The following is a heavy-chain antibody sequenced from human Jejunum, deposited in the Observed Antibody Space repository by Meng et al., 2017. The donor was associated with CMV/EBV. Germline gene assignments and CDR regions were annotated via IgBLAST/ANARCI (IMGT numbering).Heavy chain of an antibody. Sequence: YWMKWVRHFPGKGREWVDNINFDGSVEYYVDSVRGRFTIARDNAKNSLSLQMNSLRAEDTAVYYCARNYPRNCASINCPGAYDIWGQGTGVTVSS. D-gene: IGHD2-2*01. CDR3: ARNYPRNCASINCPGAYDI. CDR1: YW. V-gene: IGHV3-7*01. CDR2: INFDGSVE. J-gene: IGHJ3*02.